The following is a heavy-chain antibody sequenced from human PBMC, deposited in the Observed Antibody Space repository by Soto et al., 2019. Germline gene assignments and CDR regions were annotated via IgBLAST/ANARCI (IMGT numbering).Heavy chain of an antibody. D-gene: IGHD1-26*01. V-gene: IGHV3-33*01. CDR2: IWYDGSNK. Sequence: QVQLVESGGGVVQPGRSLRLSCAASGFTFSSYGMHWVRQAPGKGLEWVAVIWYDGSNKYYADSVKGRFTISRDNSKNTLYLQMSSLRAEDTAVYYCARDPGGAYYYYYYGMDVWGQGTTVTVSS. CDR1: GFTFSSYG. J-gene: IGHJ6*02. CDR3: ARDPGGAYYYYYYGMDV.